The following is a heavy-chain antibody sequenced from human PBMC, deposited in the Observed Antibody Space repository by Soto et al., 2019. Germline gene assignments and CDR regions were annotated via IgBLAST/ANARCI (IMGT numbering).Heavy chain of an antibody. J-gene: IGHJ4*02. D-gene: IGHD3-22*01. V-gene: IGHV1-3*01. CDR1: GYTFTTYA. Sequence: ASVKVSCKASGYTFTTYAMHWVRQAPGQRLEWMGWINAGNGNTKYSQKFQGRVTITRDTSVSTAYMEVSSLGPEDTAVYYYAREDSSGSFDYWGQGTLVTVSS. CDR2: INAGNGNT. CDR3: AREDSSGSFDY.